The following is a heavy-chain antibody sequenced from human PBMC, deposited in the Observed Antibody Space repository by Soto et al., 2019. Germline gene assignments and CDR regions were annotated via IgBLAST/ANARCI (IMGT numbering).Heavy chain of an antibody. CDR3: ARGPGRYDYIGGSYRRGGFDY. D-gene: IGHD3-16*02. Sequence: QVQLQQWGAGLLKPSETLSLTCAVYGGSFSGYYWSWIRQPPGKGLEWIGEINHSGSTNYNPSLKSRVTISVDPAKTQVAVKLGSVTAADTAVYYCARGPGRYDYIGGSYRRGGFDYWGQVTLVTVSS. CDR2: INHSGST. CDR1: GGSFSGYY. J-gene: IGHJ4*02. V-gene: IGHV4-34*01.